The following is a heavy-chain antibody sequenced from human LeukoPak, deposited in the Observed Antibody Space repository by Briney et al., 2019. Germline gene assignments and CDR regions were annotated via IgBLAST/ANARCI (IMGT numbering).Heavy chain of an antibody. D-gene: IGHD3-3*02. J-gene: IGHJ4*02. CDR2: INHSGST. CDR1: GGSFSGYY. Sequence: TSETLSLTCAVYGGSFSGYYWSWIRQPPGKGLEWIGEINHSGSTNYNPSLKSRVTISVDTSKNQFSLKLSSVTAADTAVYYCARRALARSRRYFDSWGQGTLVTVSS. CDR3: ARRALARSRRYFDS. V-gene: IGHV4-34*01.